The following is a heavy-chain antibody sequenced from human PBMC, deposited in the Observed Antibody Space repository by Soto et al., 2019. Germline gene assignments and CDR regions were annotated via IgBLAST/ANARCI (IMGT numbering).Heavy chain of an antibody. J-gene: IGHJ6*02. CDR1: GFTFSSYG. Sequence: PGGSLRLSCAASGFTFSSYGMHWVRQAPGKGLEWVAVIWYDGSNKYYADSVKGRFTISRDNSKNTLYLQMNSLRAEDTAVYYCARGPYFDWLAHTDVWGQGTTVTVSS. D-gene: IGHD3-9*01. CDR3: ARGPYFDWLAHTDV. CDR2: IWYDGSNK. V-gene: IGHV3-33*01.